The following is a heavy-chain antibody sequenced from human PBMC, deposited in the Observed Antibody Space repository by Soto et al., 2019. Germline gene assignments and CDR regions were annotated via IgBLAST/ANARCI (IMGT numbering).Heavy chain of an antibody. V-gene: IGHV3-23*01. D-gene: IGHD1-26*01. Sequence: GGSLRLSCAASGFTFSSYAMSWVRQAPGKGLEWVSAISGSGGSTYYADSVKGRFTISRDNSKNTLYLQMNSLRAEDTAVYYCAKAPPRIVGATTLYFDYWGQGTLVTVSS. CDR1: GFTFSSYA. J-gene: IGHJ4*02. CDR2: ISGSGGST. CDR3: AKAPPRIVGATTLYFDY.